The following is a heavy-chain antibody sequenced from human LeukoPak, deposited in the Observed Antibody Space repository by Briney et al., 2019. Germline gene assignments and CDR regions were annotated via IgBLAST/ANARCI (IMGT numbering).Heavy chain of an antibody. CDR3: ARDPRPTSLLWFGELYAPFDY. V-gene: IGHV3-30*04. J-gene: IGHJ4*02. CDR2: ISYDGSNK. Sequence: SGRSLRLSCAASGFTFSSYAMHWVRQAPGKGLEWVAVISYDGSNKYYADSVKGRFTISRDNSKNTLYLQMNSLRAEDTAVYYCARDPRPTSLLWFGELYAPFDYWGQGTLVTVSS. CDR1: GFTFSSYA. D-gene: IGHD3-10*01.